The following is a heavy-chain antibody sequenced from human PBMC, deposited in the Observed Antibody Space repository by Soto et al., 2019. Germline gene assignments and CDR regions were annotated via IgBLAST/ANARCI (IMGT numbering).Heavy chain of an antibody. J-gene: IGHJ4*02. Sequence: SVKVSCKACGGTFSSYTISWVRQAPGQGLEWMGRIIPILGIANYAQKFQGRVTITADKSTSTAYMELSSLRSEDTAVYYCARDMDSSSWQQIDYWGQGTLVTVS. CDR2: IIPILGIA. D-gene: IGHD6-13*01. V-gene: IGHV1-69*04. CDR1: GGTFSSYT. CDR3: ARDMDSSSWQQIDY.